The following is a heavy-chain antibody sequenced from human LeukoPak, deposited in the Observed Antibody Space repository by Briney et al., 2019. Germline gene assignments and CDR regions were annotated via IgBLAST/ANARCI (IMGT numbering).Heavy chain of an antibody. CDR3: ARDTIDYDFWSGYSNWFDP. CDR1: GYSISSGYY. V-gene: IGHV4-4*07. J-gene: IGHJ5*02. Sequence: PSETLSLTCAVSGYSISSGYYWGWIRQPAGMGVEWIGRIYTSRSTNYNPSLKSRVTMSVDTSKNQFSLKLSSVTAADTAVYYCARDTIDYDFWSGYSNWFDPWGQGTLVTVSS. CDR2: IYTSRST. D-gene: IGHD3-3*01.